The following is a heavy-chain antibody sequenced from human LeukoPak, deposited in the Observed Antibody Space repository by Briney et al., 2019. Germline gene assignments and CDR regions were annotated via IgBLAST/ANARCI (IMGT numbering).Heavy chain of an antibody. Sequence: GGSLRLSCADCRFTFDDYTMHGVRQAPGKGVEWVSLISWDGGSTHSADSVKGRFTISRDNSKNSLYLQMNSLRTEDTALYYCAKDHEIAAATGNNWFDPWGQGTLVTVSS. J-gene: IGHJ5*02. CDR1: RFTFDDYT. V-gene: IGHV3-43*01. CDR2: ISWDGGST. CDR3: AKDHEIAAATGNNWFDP. D-gene: IGHD6-13*01.